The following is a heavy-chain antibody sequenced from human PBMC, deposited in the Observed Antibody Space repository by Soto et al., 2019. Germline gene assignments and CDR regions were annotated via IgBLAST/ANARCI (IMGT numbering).Heavy chain of an antibody. CDR2: INPNSGGT. D-gene: IGHD5-18*01. CDR3: ARGYSLDLYYFDY. V-gene: IGHV1-2*04. CDR1: GYTFTGYN. Sequence: ASVKVSCKASGYTFTGYNMHWVRQAPGQGLEWMGWINPNSGGTNYAQKFQGWVTMTRDTSISTAYMELSRLRSDDTAVYYCARGYSLDLYYFDYWGQGTLVTVSS. J-gene: IGHJ4*02.